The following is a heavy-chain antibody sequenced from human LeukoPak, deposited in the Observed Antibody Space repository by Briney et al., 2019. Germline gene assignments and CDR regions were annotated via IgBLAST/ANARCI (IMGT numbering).Heavy chain of an antibody. CDR3: ARDGNYGGDFDY. CDR1: GGSISSYY. CDR2: IYYSGST. D-gene: IGHD4-23*01. J-gene: IGHJ4*02. Sequence: KPSETLSLTCTVSGGSISSYYWSWIRQPPGKGLEWIGYIYYSGSTSYNPSLKSRVTISVDTSKNQFSLKLSSVTAADTAVYYCARDGNYGGDFDYWGQGTLVTVSS. V-gene: IGHV4-59*01.